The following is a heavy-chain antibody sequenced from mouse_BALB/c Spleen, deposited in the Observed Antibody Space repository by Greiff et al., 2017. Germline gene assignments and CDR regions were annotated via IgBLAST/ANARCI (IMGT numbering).Heavy chain of an antibody. V-gene: IGHV5-6-5*01. CDR2: ISSGGST. CDR3: AREVRRAMDY. D-gene: IGHD2-14*01. CDR1: GFTFSSYA. J-gene: IGHJ4*01. Sequence: EVKLMESGGGLVKPGGSLKLSCAASGFTFSSYAMSWVRQTPEKRLEWVASISSGGSTYYPDSVEGRFTISRDNARNILYLQMSSLRSEDTAMYYCAREVRRAMDYWGQGTSVTVSS.